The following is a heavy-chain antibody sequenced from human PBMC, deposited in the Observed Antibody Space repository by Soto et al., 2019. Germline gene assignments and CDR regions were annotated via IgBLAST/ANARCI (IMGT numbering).Heavy chain of an antibody. Sequence: SVKAACKASVYIFTSYHIHWVRQAPGRGLEWMGWINPNSGDTEYAQNFQGRVTMTRDTSFNLVYMEMSGLMSDDTAVYYCASDARGTRGFDEMDIWGQGTTVTVSS. D-gene: IGHD3-9*01. V-gene: IGHV1-2*02. J-gene: IGHJ6*02. CDR3: ASDARGTRGFDEMDI. CDR2: INPNSGDT. CDR1: VYIFTSYH.